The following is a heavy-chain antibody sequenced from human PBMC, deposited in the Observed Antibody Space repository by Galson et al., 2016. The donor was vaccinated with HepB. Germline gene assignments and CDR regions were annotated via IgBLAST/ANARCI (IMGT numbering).Heavy chain of an antibody. CDR3: ASDYGDYVTGRGWFAP. J-gene: IGHJ5*02. D-gene: IGHD4-17*01. V-gene: IGHV4-4*02. CDR2: IYQTGST. Sequence: SETLSLTCAVSGGSISSTNWWSWVRQPPGRGLEWIGEIYQTGSTNYNPSPESRVTISLDTSRNPFSLKLTSVTAADTAVYYCASDYGDYVTGRGWFAPWGQGTLVIVSS. CDR1: GGSISSTNW.